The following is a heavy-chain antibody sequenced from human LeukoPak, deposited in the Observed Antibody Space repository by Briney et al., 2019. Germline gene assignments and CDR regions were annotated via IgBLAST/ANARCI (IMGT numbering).Heavy chain of an antibody. Sequence: SVKVSCKASGGTFSSYAISWVRQAPGQGLEWMGRIIPILGIANYAQKFQGRVTITADKSTSTAYMELGSLRSEDTAVYYCARVRYYYDSSGYYLDYWGQGTLVTVSS. CDR3: ARVRYYYDSSGYYLDY. V-gene: IGHV1-69*04. J-gene: IGHJ4*02. D-gene: IGHD3-22*01. CDR2: IIPILGIA. CDR1: GGTFSSYA.